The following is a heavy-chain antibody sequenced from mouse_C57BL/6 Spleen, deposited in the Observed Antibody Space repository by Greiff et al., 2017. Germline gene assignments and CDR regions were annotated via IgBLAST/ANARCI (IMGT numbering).Heavy chain of an antibody. J-gene: IGHJ1*03. CDR1: GYSITSGYY. CDR2: ISYDGSN. Sequence: VQLQQSGPGLVKPSQSLSLTCSVTGYSITSGYYWNWIRQFPGNKLEWMGYISYDGSNNYNPSLKNRISITRDTSKNQFFLKLNSVTTEDTATYYCATLGTWYFDVWGTGTTVTVSS. D-gene: IGHD4-1*01. CDR3: ATLGTWYFDV. V-gene: IGHV3-6*01.